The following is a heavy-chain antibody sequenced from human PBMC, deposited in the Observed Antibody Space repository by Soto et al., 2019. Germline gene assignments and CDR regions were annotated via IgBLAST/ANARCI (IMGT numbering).Heavy chain of an antibody. J-gene: IGHJ4*02. D-gene: IGHD4-17*01. CDR3: ARDQRDYGDYTDY. V-gene: IGHV3-21*01. Sequence: EVQLVESGGGLVKPGGSLRLSCAASGFTFSSYSMNWVRQAPGKGLEWVSSISSSSSYIYYADSVKGRFTISRDNAKNSLYLQMNSLRAEDTAVYYCARDQRDYGDYTDYWGQGTLVTVSS. CDR1: GFTFSSYS. CDR2: ISSSSSYI.